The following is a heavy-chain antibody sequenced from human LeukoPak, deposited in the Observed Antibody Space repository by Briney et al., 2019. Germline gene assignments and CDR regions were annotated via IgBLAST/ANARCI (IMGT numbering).Heavy chain of an antibody. Sequence: GGSLRLSCGVSGITLSNYGMSWVRQAPGMGLEWVAGLSGSAGGSNYADSVKGRFTISRDNSKNTLFLQMDRLRAEDTAVYFCAKRGVVVRVFLVGFHKEAYYFDSWGQGAQVTVSS. CDR2: LSGSAGGS. V-gene: IGHV3-23*01. J-gene: IGHJ4*02. CDR1: GITLSNYG. D-gene: IGHD3-16*02. CDR3: AKRGVVVRVFLVGFHKEAYYFDS.